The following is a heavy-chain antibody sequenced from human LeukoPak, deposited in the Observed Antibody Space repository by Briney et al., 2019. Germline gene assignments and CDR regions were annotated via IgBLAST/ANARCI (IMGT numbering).Heavy chain of an antibody. CDR1: GFTFSSYA. D-gene: IGHD6-19*01. V-gene: IGHV3-23*01. CDR2: ISGSGGST. J-gene: IGHJ4*02. CDR3: AKGGSSSGWYFMVEQYYFDY. Sequence: GGSLRLSCAASGFTFSSYAMSWVRQAPGKGLEWASAISGSGGSTYYADSVKGRFTISRDNSKNTLYLQMNGLRAEDTAVYYCAKGGSSSGWYFMVEQYYFDYWGQGTLVTVSS.